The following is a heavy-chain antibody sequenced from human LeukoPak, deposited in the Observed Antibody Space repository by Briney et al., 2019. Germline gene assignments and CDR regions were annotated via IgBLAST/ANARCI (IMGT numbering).Heavy chain of an antibody. V-gene: IGHV3-7*01. Sequence: GGSLRLSCAASGFTFSSYWMSWVRQAPGKGLEWVAHIKQDGSEKYYVDSVKGRFTISRDNAKNSLYLQMNSLRAEDTAVYYCARDSIFMAEGYWGQGTLVTVSS. J-gene: IGHJ4*02. CDR2: IKQDGSEK. CDR1: GFTFSSYW. CDR3: ARDSIFMAEGY. D-gene: IGHD2-2*01.